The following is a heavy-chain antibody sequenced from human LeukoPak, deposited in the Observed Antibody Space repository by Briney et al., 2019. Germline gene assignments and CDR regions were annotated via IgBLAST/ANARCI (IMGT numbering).Heavy chain of an antibody. J-gene: IGHJ4*02. CDR1: GFTFSIYT. V-gene: IGHV3-21*01. CDR2: ITSSSSSI. CDR3: ARDLAWGAH. D-gene: IGHD4/OR15-4a*01. Sequence: SGGSLRLSCVASGFTFSIYTMSWVRQAPGKGLEWVSSITSSSSSIYSADSVKGRLTISRDNAKNSLYLEMNGLRDEDTAVYYCARDLAWGAHWGQGTLVTVSS.